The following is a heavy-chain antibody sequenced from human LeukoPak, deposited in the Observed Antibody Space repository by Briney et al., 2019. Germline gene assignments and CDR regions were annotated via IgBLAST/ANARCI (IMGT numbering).Heavy chain of an antibody. D-gene: IGHD6-13*01. CDR3: ARGESSSWYD. J-gene: IGHJ4*02. V-gene: IGHV3-74*01. CDR1: GFTFSTYR. Sequence: PGGSLRLSCAASGFTFSTYRMHWVRQGPGKGLVWVSGMNSDGSRTVYADSVKGRFTISRDKAKKTLYLQMNSLRAEDTAVYYCARGESSSWYDWGQGTLVTVSS. CDR2: MNSDGSRT.